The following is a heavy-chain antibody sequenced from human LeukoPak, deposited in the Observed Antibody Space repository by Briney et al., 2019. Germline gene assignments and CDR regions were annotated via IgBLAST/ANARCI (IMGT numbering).Heavy chain of an antibody. CDR3: ARGHTAVTRHFDF. D-gene: IGHD4-17*01. CDR2: ISSGSSAI. Sequence: GGSLRLSCEASGFTFTTYSMTWVRQAPGKGLEWVSIISSGSSAIFSAGALKGRFTISRDDAKNLLYLDMNSLRAEDTAVYYCARGHTAVTRHFDFWGQGTLVTVSS. J-gene: IGHJ4*02. V-gene: IGHV3-21*01. CDR1: GFTFTTYS.